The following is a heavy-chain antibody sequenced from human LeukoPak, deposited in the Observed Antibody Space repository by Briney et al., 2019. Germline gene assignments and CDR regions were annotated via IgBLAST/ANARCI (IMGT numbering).Heavy chain of an antibody. V-gene: IGHV1-46*01. D-gene: IGHD6-6*01. J-gene: IGHJ1*01. CDR2: INPSGGST. CDR1: GYTFTSYY. CDR3: ARDGIAARRSLGDFQH. Sequence: ASVKVSCKASGYTFTSYYMYWVRQAPGQGLEWMGIINPSGGSTSYAQKFQGRVTMTRDTSTSTVYMELSSLRSEDTAVYYCARDGIAARRSLGDFQHWGQGTLVTVSS.